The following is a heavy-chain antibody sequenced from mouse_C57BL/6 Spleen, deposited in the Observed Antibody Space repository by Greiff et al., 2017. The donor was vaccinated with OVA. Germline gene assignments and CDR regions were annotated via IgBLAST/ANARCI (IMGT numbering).Heavy chain of an antibody. D-gene: IGHD1-1*01. V-gene: IGHV2-2*01. CDR1: GFSLTSYG. CDR2: IWRGGRT. J-gene: IGHJ1*03. CDR3: ARKSYGSTDWYFDV. Sequence: QVQLKESGPGLVQPSQSLSITCTVSGFSLTSYGVHWVRQSPGKGLEWLGVIWRGGRTAYNAAFLSSLSISTGNSASQVFFKMNSLQACDTAIYYCARKSYGSTDWYFDVWGTGTTVTVSS.